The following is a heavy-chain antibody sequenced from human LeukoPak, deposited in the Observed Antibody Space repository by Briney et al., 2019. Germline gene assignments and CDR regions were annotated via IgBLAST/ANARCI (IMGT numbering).Heavy chain of an antibody. J-gene: IGHJ3*02. Sequence: SVKVSCKASGGTFSSYVISWVRQAPGQGLEWMGGIIPIFGTANYAQKFQGRVTITADESTSTAYMELSSLRSEDTAVYYCARGLPNLGYCSSTSCPGAFDIWGQGTMVTVSS. CDR1: GGTFSSYV. CDR2: IIPIFGTA. CDR3: ARGLPNLGYCSSTSCPGAFDI. V-gene: IGHV1-69*01. D-gene: IGHD2-2*01.